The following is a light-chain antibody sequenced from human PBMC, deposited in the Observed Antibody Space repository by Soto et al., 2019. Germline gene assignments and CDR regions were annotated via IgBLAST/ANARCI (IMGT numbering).Light chain of an antibody. CDR1: QSVLYSSNNKNY. J-gene: IGKJ4*01. Sequence: DIVMTQSPDSLAVSLGERATINCESSQSVLYSSNNKNYLAWYQQKPGQPPKXXXYWASTRESGVPDRFSGSVSGTDGTITISSLKAEDGAVYVCQQYYSTPLNFGGGTKVDIK. V-gene: IGKV4-1*01. CDR3: QQYYSTPLN. CDR2: WAS.